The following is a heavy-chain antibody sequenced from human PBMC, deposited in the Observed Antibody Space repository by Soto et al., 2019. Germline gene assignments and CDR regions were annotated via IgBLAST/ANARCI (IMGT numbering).Heavy chain of an antibody. J-gene: IGHJ6*02. D-gene: IGHD3-10*01. CDR2: IYYSGST. CDR3: ASGEAYYGMDV. V-gene: IGHV4-59*01. CDR1: GGSISSYY. Sequence: KPSETLSLTCTVSGGSISSYYWSWIRQPPGKGLEWIGYIYYSGSTNYNPSLKSRVTISVDTSKNQFSLKLSSVTAADTAVYYCASGEAYYGMDVWGQGTTVTVSS.